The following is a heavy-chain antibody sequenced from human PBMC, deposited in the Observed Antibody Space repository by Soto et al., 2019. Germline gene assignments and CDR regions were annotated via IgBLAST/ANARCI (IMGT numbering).Heavy chain of an antibody. CDR2: ISGSGGST. CDR1: GFTFSSYA. CDR3: AKDTLDIVVVPAVRVDAFDI. Sequence: GGSLRLSCAASGFTFSSYAMSWVRQAPGKGLEWVSAISGSGGSTYYADSVKGRFTISRDNSKNTLYLQMNSLRAEDTSVYYCAKDTLDIVVVPAVRVDAFDIWGQGTMVTVSS. V-gene: IGHV3-23*01. J-gene: IGHJ3*02. D-gene: IGHD2-2*01.